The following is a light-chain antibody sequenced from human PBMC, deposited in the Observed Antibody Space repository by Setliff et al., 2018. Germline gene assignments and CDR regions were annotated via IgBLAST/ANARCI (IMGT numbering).Light chain of an antibody. V-gene: IGLV1-44*01. CDR1: SSNTGSNT. CDR2: RNN. Sequence: QSVLAEPPSVTGAPGQTVTISCSGGSSNTGSNTVSWYQQFPGTAPKLLISRNNKRPSGVPDRFSGSKSGTSASLAISGLQSEDEADYYCSAWDDRLNVYVFGTGTKVTVL. J-gene: IGLJ1*01. CDR3: SAWDDRLNVYV.